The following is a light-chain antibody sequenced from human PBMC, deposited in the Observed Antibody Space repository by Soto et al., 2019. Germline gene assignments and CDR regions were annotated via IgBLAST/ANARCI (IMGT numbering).Light chain of an antibody. CDR1: QSVSTNY. J-gene: IGKJ1*01. V-gene: IGKV3-20*01. Sequence: PCDRAALSCRASQSVSTNYLDWYQQKPGQAPRLLIYGASSRATGIPDRFSGSGSGTDLTLTISRMEPEDFEVYYCQQYGSSPWTFGQGTKVDIK. CDR2: GAS. CDR3: QQYGSSPWT.